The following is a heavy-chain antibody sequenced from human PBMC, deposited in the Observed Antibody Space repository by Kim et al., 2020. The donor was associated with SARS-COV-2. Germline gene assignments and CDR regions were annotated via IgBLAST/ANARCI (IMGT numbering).Heavy chain of an antibody. CDR3: ARGSSGDYIPF. CDR1: GGSINSGIFY. CDR2: NYYRGSGTT. V-gene: IGHV4-31*03. J-gene: IGHJ1*01. D-gene: IGHD4-17*01. Sequence: SETLSLTCTVSGGSINSGIFYWSWIRYHPGKGLEWIGYNYYRGSGTTYYNPSLESRVTISVDTSKNQFSLKLTSVTAADTAVYYCARGSSGDYIPFWGRGTLVTVSS.